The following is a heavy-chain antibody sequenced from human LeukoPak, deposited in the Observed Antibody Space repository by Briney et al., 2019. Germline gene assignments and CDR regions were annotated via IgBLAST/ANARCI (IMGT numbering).Heavy chain of an antibody. CDR2: ISSSSTYI. CDR1: GFTFSSYS. D-gene: IGHD2-2*01. J-gene: IGHJ4*02. V-gene: IGHV3-21*01. CDR3: ARDRWDVVLIPAAREIDY. Sequence: GGSLRLSXAASGFTFSSYSMNWVRQAPGKGLEWVSSISSSSTYIYYADSVKGRFTISRDNAKNSLYLQMNSLRADDTAVYYCARDRWDVVLIPAAREIDYWGQGTLVTVSS.